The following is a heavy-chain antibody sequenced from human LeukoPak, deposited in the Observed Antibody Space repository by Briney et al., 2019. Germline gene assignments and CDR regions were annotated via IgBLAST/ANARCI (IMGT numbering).Heavy chain of an antibody. CDR3: AREYCTTTICYPSGGYYGS. V-gene: IGHV4-4*07. J-gene: IGHJ4*02. Sequence: SETLSLTCTVSGGSISSHYWSRIRQPAGKGLEYIGRVYPTGSTNDNPSLKGRVAMSVDTSKNQFSLRLNSVTAADTAVYYCAREYCTTTICYPSGGYYGSWGQGTLVTVSS. CDR2: VYPTGST. D-gene: IGHD2-2*01. CDR1: GGSISSHY.